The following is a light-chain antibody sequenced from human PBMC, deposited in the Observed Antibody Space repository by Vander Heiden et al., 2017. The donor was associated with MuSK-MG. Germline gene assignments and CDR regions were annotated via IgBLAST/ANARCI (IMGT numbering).Light chain of an antibody. V-gene: IGKV1-39*01. Sequence: DIKMTQSPSSLSASGGDRVTITCRASQSISRFLNWYQQKPGKAPKLLIFTVSNLQSGVPSRFSGSGSGTDFTLTISSLQPEDFATYYCQQSYSTPFTFGPGTKVDIK. CDR2: TVS. CDR1: QSISRF. J-gene: IGKJ3*01. CDR3: QQSYSTPFT.